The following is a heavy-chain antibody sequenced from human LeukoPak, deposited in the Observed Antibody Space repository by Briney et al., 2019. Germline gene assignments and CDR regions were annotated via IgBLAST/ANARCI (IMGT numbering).Heavy chain of an antibody. CDR2: IVGSGGNM. D-gene: IGHD2-2*01. J-gene: IGHJ4*02. CDR3: AKGLTWDSTSCSD. V-gene: IGHV3-23*01. CDR1: GFSFSSYA. Sequence: PGGSLRFSCAASGFSFSSYAMSWVRQAPGKGLEWVSAIVGSGGNMYYADSVKGRFTISRDNFKSTLYLQMNSLRAEDTAFYYCAKGLTWDSTSCSDWGQGTLVTVSS.